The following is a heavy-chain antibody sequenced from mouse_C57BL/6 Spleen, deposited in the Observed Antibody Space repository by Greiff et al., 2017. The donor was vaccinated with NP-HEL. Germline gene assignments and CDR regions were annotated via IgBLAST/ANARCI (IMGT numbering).Heavy chain of an antibody. D-gene: IGHD2-3*01. J-gene: IGHJ1*03. CDR1: GYTFTDYY. CDR2: INPNNGGT. V-gene: IGHV1-26*01. CDR3: ANDGYYSYFDV. Sequence: EVQLQQSGPELVKPGASVKISCKASGYTFTDYYMNWVKQSHGKSLEWIGDINPNNGGTSYNQKFKGKATLTVDKSSSTAYMELRSLTSEDSAVYYCANDGYYSYFDVWGTGTTVTVSS.